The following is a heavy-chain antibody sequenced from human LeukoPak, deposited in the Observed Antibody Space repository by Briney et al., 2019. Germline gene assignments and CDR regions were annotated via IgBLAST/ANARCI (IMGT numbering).Heavy chain of an antibody. CDR2: ITSDGSKK. V-gene: IGHV3-30-3*01. Sequence: PGGSLRFSCAASGFTFSTYAMHWVRQAPGKGLEWVVAITSDGSKKYYADSVKGRITISRDNSKSSLYLQMNSLTPEDTAVYYCARTALRYYGSGSFSLDVFDIWGQGTMVTVSS. J-gene: IGHJ3*02. CDR1: GFTFSTYA. CDR3: ARTALRYYGSGSFSLDVFDI. D-gene: IGHD3-10*01.